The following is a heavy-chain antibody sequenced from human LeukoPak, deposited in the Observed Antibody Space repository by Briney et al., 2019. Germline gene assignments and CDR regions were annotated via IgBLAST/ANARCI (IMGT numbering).Heavy chain of an antibody. D-gene: IGHD1-26*01. J-gene: IGHJ4*02. CDR3: ARRISGSYYLDDYFDY. CDR2: IYHSGST. CDR1: GYSISSGYY. V-gene: IGHV4-38-2*02. Sequence: SETLSLTCTVSGYSISSGYYWGWIRQPPGKGLEWIGSIYHSGSTYYNPSLKSRVTISVDTSKNQFSLKLSSVTAADTAVYYCARRISGSYYLDDYFDYWGQGTLVTVSS.